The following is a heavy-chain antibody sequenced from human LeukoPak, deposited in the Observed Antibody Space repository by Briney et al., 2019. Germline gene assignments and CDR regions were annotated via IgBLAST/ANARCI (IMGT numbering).Heavy chain of an antibody. D-gene: IGHD6-13*01. V-gene: IGHV4-59*12. Sequence: PETLSLTCTVSGGSISSYYWSWIRQPPGKGLEWIGYIYYSGSTNYNPSLKSRVTISVDTSKNQFSLKLSSVTAADTAVYYCARENFVRQQQLCWFDPWGQGTLVTVSS. CDR1: GGSISSYY. CDR2: IYYSGST. J-gene: IGHJ5*02. CDR3: ARENFVRQQQLCWFDP.